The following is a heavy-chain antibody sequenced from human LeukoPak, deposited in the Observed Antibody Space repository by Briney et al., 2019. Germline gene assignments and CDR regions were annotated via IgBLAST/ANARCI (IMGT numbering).Heavy chain of an antibody. CDR2: ISYDGSNK. CDR1: GFTFSSHG. V-gene: IGHV3-30*18. Sequence: GGSLRLSCAASGFTFSSHGMHWVRQAPGKGLEWVAVISYDGSNKYYADSVKGRFTISRDNSKNTLYLQMNSLRGEDTAVYYCAKVSSSGYYYPFVDYWGQGTLVTVSS. D-gene: IGHD3-22*01. CDR3: AKVSSSGYYYPFVDY. J-gene: IGHJ4*02.